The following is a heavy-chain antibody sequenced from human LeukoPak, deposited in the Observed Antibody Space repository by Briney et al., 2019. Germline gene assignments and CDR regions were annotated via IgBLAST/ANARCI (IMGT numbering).Heavy chain of an antibody. CDR2: ISNSGATI. V-gene: IGHV3-48*04. J-gene: IGHJ4*02. CDR1: GFIFSSYS. CDR3: ASFEEDSDYFDF. Sequence: PGGSLRLSCAASGFIFSSYSMCWVRQAPGKGLEWISFISNSGATIFYADSVKGRFTISRDNTHNLLYLQMNSLRAEDTAVYYCASFEEDSDYFDFWGQGTLVAVSS. D-gene: IGHD3-9*01.